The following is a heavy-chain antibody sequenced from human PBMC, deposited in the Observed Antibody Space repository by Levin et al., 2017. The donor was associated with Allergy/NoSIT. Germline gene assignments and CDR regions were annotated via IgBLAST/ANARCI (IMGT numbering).Heavy chain of an antibody. CDR2: ITGSGDST. D-gene: IGHD2-21*01. CDR3: AKGDVVVSGFDL. V-gene: IGHV3-23*01. J-gene: IGHJ2*01. CDR1: GFTFKNYA. Sequence: SCAASGFTFKNYAMSWVRQAPGKGLEWVSGITGSGDSTYYADSVKGRFTISRDNSKNTLYLQMNSLRAEDTAVYYCAKGDVVVSGFDLWGRGTLVTVSS.